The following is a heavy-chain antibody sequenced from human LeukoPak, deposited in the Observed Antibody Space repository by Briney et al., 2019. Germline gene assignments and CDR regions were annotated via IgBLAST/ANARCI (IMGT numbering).Heavy chain of an antibody. J-gene: IGHJ6*03. V-gene: IGHV4-38-2*01. CDR2: IYHSGST. Sequence: PSETLSLTCAVSGYSISSGYYWGWIRPPPGKGLEWIGIIYHSGSTYYNPSLKSRVTISVDTSKNHFSLKLSSVTAADTAVYYCARFAIVVVPADRSYYMDVWGKGTTVTVSS. CDR3: ARFAIVVVPADRSYYMDV. CDR1: GYSISSGYY. D-gene: IGHD2-2*01.